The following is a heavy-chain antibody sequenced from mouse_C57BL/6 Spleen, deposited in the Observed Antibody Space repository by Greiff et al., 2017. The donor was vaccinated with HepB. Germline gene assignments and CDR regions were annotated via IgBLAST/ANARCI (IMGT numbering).Heavy chain of an antibody. D-gene: IGHD3-2*02. CDR2: IRSKSNNYAT. CDR1: GFSFNPYA. CDR3: GRPRQHSLGFAY. Sequence: GGGLVQPKGSLKLSCAASGFSFNPYAMNWVRQAPGTGLEWVARIRSKSNNYATYYAYSVKVKFIISRNDSESMLYLQMNDLTTEDTAMYYCGRPRQHSLGFAYGGQGTLVTVAA. V-gene: IGHV10-1*01. J-gene: IGHJ3*01.